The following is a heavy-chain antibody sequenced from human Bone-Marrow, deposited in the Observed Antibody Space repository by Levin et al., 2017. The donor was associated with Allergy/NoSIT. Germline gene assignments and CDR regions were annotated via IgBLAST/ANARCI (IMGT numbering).Heavy chain of an antibody. Sequence: SCAVYGGSFSGYYWSWIRQPPGKGLEWIGEINHSGSTNYNPSLKSRVTISVDTSKNQFSLKLSSVTAADTAVYYCARDRRRGRVWDYWGQGTLVTVSS. CDR3: ARDRRRGRVWDY. CDR2: INHSGST. CDR1: GGSFSGYY. J-gene: IGHJ4*02. V-gene: IGHV4-34*01. D-gene: IGHD2-21*01.